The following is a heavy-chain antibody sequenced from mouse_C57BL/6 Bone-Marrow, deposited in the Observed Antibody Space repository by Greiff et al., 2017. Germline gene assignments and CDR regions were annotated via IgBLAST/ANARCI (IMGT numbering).Heavy chain of an antibody. CDR1: GYTFTSYG. CDR2: IYPRSGNT. D-gene: IGHD1-1*01. V-gene: IGHV1-81*01. Sequence: QVQLQQSGAELARPGASVKLSCKASGYTFTSYGISWVKQRTGQGLEWIGEIYPRSGNTSYNEKFKGKATLTADKSSSTAYMELRRLTSEDSAVYFCARRGFYYGSPLFDYWGQGTTLTVSS. CDR3: ARRGFYYGSPLFDY. J-gene: IGHJ2*01.